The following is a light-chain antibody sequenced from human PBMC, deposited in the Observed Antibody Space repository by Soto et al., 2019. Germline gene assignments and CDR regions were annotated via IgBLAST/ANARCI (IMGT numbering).Light chain of an antibody. CDR1: SSDVGSYNL. Sequence: QSALTQPASVSGSPGQSITISCTGTSSDVGSYNLVSWYQQHPGKAPKLMIYEGSKRPSGVSNRFSGSKSGNTASLTISGLQAEDEADYYCCSYADSSTFRYVFGTGTKLTVL. CDR3: CSYADSSTFRYV. V-gene: IGLV2-23*03. CDR2: EGS. J-gene: IGLJ1*01.